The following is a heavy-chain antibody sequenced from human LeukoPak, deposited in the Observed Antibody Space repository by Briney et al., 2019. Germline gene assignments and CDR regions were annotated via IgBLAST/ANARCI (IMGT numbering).Heavy chain of an antibody. V-gene: IGHV3-53*01. CDR3: AGNPTMVRGVPNWFDP. D-gene: IGHD3-10*01. Sequence: GGSLRLSCAASGFTVSSNYMSWVRQAPGKGLEWVSVIYSGGSTYYADSVKGRFTISRDNSKNTLYLQMNSLRAEDTAVYYCAGNPTMVRGVPNWFDPWGQGTLVTVSS. CDR2: IYSGGST. CDR1: GFTVSSNY. J-gene: IGHJ5*02.